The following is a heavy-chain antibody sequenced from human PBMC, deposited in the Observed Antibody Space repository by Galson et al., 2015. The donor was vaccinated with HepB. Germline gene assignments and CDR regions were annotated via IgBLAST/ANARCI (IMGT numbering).Heavy chain of an antibody. D-gene: IGHD3-10*01. CDR1: GFTFSSYW. CDR3: AFAGSYHAFDI. Sequence: SLRLSCAASGFTFSSYWMSWVRQAPGKGLEWVANIKQDGSEKYYVDSVKGRFTISRDNAKSSMYLQMNSLRAEDTAVYYCAFAGSYHAFDIWGQGTMVTVSS. V-gene: IGHV3-7*03. CDR2: IKQDGSEK. J-gene: IGHJ3*02.